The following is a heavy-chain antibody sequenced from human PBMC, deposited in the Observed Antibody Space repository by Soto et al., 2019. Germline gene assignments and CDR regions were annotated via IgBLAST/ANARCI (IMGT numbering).Heavy chain of an antibody. Sequence: GGSLRLSCAASGFTFSSYAMSWVRQAPGKGLEWVSAISGSGGSTYYADSVKGRLTISRDNSKNTLYLQMNSLRAEDTAVYYCAKMDYYDSSGPVDYWGQGTLVTVSS. CDR3: AKMDYYDSSGPVDY. CDR2: ISGSGGST. CDR1: GFTFSSYA. J-gene: IGHJ4*02. D-gene: IGHD3-22*01. V-gene: IGHV3-23*01.